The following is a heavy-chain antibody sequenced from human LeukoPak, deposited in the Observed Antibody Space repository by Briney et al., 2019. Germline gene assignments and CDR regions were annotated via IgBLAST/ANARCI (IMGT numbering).Heavy chain of an antibody. CDR1: GGSISSYY. CDR2: IYASGRT. CDR3: ARVRGGNYYDSSGQNWFDP. Sequence: PSDTLSLTCTVSGGSISSYYWSCIRQPAGKGLEWIGRIYASGRTNYNPSLKSRVTMSVDTSKNQFSLKLSSVTAADTAVYYCARVRGGNYYDSSGQNWFDPWGQGTLVTVSS. D-gene: IGHD3-22*01. J-gene: IGHJ5*02. V-gene: IGHV4-4*07.